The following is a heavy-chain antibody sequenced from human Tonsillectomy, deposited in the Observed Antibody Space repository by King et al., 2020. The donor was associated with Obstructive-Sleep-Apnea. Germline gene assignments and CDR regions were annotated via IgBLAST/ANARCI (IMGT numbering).Heavy chain of an antibody. CDR3: AKDSGTSTPHGMDV. D-gene: IGHD1-1*01. CDR2: ISWNSGSI. J-gene: IGHJ6*02. V-gene: IGHV3-9*01. Sequence: VQLVESGGGLVQPGRSLRLSCAASRFTFDDYAMHWVRQAPGKGLEWVSGISWNSGSIAYADSVKGRFTISRDNAKNSLYLQMDSLRPEDTALYYCAKDSGTSTPHGMDVWGQGTTVTVSS. CDR1: RFTFDDYA.